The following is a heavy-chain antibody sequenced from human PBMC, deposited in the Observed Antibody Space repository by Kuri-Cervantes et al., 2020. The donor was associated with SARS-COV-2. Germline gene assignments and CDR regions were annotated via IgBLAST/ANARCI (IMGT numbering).Heavy chain of an antibody. CDR2: IIPIFGTA. D-gene: IGHD1-26*01. CDR3: ARDHSGSSEGYYFDY. J-gene: IGHJ4*02. Sequence: SVKVSCKASGGTFSSYAISWVRQAPGQGLEWMGGIIPIFGTANYAQKFQGRVTITTDESTSTAYMELSSLRSEDTAVYYCARDHSGSSEGYYFDYWGQGTLVTVSS. V-gene: IGHV1-69*05. CDR1: GGTFSSYA.